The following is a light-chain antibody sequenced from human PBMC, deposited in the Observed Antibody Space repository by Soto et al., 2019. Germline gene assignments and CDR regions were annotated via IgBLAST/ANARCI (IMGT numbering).Light chain of an antibody. J-gene: IGLJ2*01. CDR2: EGS. CDR1: SSDVGSYNL. CDR3: CSYAGSSTLV. V-gene: IGLV2-23*01. Sequence: QSALTQPASVSGSPGQSITISCTGTSSDVGSYNLVSWYQQHPGKAPKLMIYEGSKRPSGVSNRFSGSKSGNTAYLTISGLQAEDEADYYCCSYAGSSTLVFGGGTKVTVL.